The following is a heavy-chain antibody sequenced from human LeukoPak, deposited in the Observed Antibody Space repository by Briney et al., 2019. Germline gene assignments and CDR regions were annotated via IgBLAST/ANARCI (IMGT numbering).Heavy chain of an antibody. D-gene: IGHD2-2*01. CDR3: ARANFLYCSSTTCLFDY. CDR1: GYTVTDCY. V-gene: IGHV1-2*02. CDR2: INPNDGDT. Sequence: ASVKDSCKASGYTVTDCYMHWVRQAPGQGFEWMGWINPNDGDTNYAQKFQGRVTMTRDTSISTAHMEVSRLRSDDTAVYYCARANFLYCSSTTCLFDYWGQGTLVTVSS. J-gene: IGHJ4*02.